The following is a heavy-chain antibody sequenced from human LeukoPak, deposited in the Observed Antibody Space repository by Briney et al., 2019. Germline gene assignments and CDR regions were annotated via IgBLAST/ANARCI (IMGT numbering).Heavy chain of an antibody. J-gene: IGHJ4*02. D-gene: IGHD3-3*01. CDR3: ARAAGFTDY. CDR1: GGSFSAHY. CDR2: INHVGST. V-gene: IGHV4-34*01. Sequence: PSETLSLTCAVYGGSFSAHYWSWIRQPPGKGLEWIGEINHVGSTNYNPSPKSRVTISVDTSKNQFSLKLSSVTAADTAVYYCARAAGFTDYWGQGILVTVSS.